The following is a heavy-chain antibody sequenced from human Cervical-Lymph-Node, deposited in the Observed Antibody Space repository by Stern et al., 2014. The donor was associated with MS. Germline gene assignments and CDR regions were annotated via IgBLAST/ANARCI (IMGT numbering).Heavy chain of an antibody. CDR1: GYAFTGFF. Sequence: VQLVESGAKMKKPGASVKVSCKASGYAFTGFFIHWVRQVPGQGLEWMGRLNPNSDAATYAQNFQDRVTLTRDTSISTAYLELSRLTSADTAVYYCAREATRIIVGIDYWGQGTQVTVSS. CDR2: LNPNSDAA. CDR3: AREATRIIVGIDY. V-gene: IGHV1-2*06. J-gene: IGHJ4*02. D-gene: IGHD2/OR15-2a*01.